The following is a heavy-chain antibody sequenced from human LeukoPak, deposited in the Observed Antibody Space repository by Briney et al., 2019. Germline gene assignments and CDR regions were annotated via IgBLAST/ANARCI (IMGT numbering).Heavy chain of an antibody. CDR1: GGTFSSYA. Sequence: SVKVSCKASGGTFSSYAISWVRQAPGQGLEWMGGIIPIFGTANYAQKFQGRVTMTEDTSTDTAYMELSSLRSEDTAVYYCARGILTGNDYWGQGTLVTVSS. V-gene: IGHV1-69*06. CDR3: ARGILTGNDY. CDR2: IIPIFGTA. J-gene: IGHJ4*02. D-gene: IGHD3-9*01.